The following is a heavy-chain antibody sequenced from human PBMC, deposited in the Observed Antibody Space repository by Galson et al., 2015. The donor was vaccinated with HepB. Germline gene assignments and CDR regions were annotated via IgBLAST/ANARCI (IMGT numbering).Heavy chain of an antibody. CDR2: INPSGGST. Sequence: SVKVSCKASGYTFTSYYMHWVRQAPGQGLEWMGIINPSGGSTSYAQKFQGRVTMTRDTSTSTVYMELSSLRSEDTAVYYYAREYCSSTSCYTDWFDPWGQGTLVTVSS. CDR3: AREYCSSTSCYTDWFDP. CDR1: GYTFTSYY. V-gene: IGHV1-46*01. D-gene: IGHD2-2*02. J-gene: IGHJ5*02.